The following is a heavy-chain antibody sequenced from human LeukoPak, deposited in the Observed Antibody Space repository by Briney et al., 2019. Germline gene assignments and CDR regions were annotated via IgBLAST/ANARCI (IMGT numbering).Heavy chain of an antibody. Sequence: SETLSLTCTVSGGSVSSDNYYWSWIRQPPGKGLEWIGYIYYSGSTNYNPSLKSRVTISVDTSKNQFSLKLSSVTAADTAVYYCARDTRGYSYGYGDYWGQGTLVTVSS. CDR2: IYYSGST. D-gene: IGHD5-18*01. V-gene: IGHV4-61*01. J-gene: IGHJ4*02. CDR1: GGSVSSDNYY. CDR3: ARDTRGYSYGYGDY.